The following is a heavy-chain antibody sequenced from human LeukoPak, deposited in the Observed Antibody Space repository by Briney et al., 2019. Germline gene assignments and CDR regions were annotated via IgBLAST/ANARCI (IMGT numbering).Heavy chain of an antibody. Sequence: SETLSLTCTVSGYSISSGYYWGWIRQPPGKGLEWIGSIYHSGSTYYNPSLKSRVTISVDTSKNQFSLKLSSVTAADTAVYYCASRQLITMVRGVDYYFDYWGQGTLVTVSS. J-gene: IGHJ4*02. CDR3: ASRQLITMVRGVDYYFDY. CDR1: GYSISSGYY. V-gene: IGHV4-38-2*02. D-gene: IGHD3-10*01. CDR2: IYHSGST.